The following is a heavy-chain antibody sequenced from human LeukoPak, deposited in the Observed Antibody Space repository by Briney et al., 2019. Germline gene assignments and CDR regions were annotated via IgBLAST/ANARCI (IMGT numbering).Heavy chain of an antibody. CDR1: GDSITSYY. CDR2: IYYSGST. V-gene: IGHV4-59*07. CDR3: ARKQGDY. J-gene: IGHJ4*02. D-gene: IGHD1/OR15-1a*01. Sequence: SDTLSLTCTVSGDSITSYYWTWIRQPPGKGLEWIGYIYYSGSTNYNPSLKSRVTISVDTSKNQFSLRLSSVTAADTAVYYCARKQGDYWGQGTLVTVSS.